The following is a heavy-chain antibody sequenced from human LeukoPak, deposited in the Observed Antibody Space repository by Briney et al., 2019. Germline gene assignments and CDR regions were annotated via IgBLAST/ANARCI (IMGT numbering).Heavy chain of an antibody. CDR2: IYTSGRT. CDR1: GGSISSYY. Sequence: SETLPLTCTVSGGSISSYYWSWVRQPAGKGLEWIGRIYTSGRTNYNPSLTSRDTMSVDTSKHQFSLKLSSVTAADTAVYYCARDPDWNYSGWFDPWGQGTLVTVSS. D-gene: IGHD1-7*01. CDR3: ARDPDWNYSGWFDP. V-gene: IGHV4-4*07. J-gene: IGHJ5*02.